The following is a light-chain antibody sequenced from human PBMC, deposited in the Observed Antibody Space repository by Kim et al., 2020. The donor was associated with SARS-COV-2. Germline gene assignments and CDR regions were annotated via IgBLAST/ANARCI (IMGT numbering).Light chain of an antibody. V-gene: IGLV1-40*01. Sequence: QRVTISCTGSSSNIVAGYDVHWYQQRPGTAPKLLIYGNSNRPSGVPDRFSGSKYGTSASLAITGLQAEDEADYYCQSYDSSLSNVVFGGGTQLTVL. J-gene: IGLJ2*01. CDR1: SSNIVAGYD. CDR2: GNS. CDR3: QSYDSSLSNVV.